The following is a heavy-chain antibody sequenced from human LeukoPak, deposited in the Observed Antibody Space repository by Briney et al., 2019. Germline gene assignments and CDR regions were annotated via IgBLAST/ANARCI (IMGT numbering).Heavy chain of an antibody. D-gene: IGHD6-19*01. CDR2: IYPGDSDT. CDR1: GYSFTSYW. V-gene: IGHV5-51*03. J-gene: IGHJ5*02. CDR3: ARLIAVAGIRGWFDP. Sequence: GESLKISCKGSGYSFTSYWIGWVRQMPGKGLEWMGIIYPGDSDTRYSPSFQGQVTTSADKSISTAYLQWSSLKASDTAMYYCARLIAVAGIRGWFDPWGQGTLVTVSS.